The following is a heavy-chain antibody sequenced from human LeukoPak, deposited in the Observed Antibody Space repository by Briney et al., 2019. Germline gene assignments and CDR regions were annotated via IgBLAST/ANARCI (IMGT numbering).Heavy chain of an antibody. V-gene: IGHV4-59*01. CDR2: IYYSGST. CDR1: GGSISSYY. J-gene: IGHJ4*02. D-gene: IGHD6-19*01. Sequence: SETLSLTCTVSGGSISSYYWSWIRQPPGKGLERIGYIYYSGSTNYNPSLKSRVTISVDTSKNQFSLKLSSVTAADTAVYYCARDGPVAGTGGYWGQGTLVTVSS. CDR3: ARDGPVAGTGGY.